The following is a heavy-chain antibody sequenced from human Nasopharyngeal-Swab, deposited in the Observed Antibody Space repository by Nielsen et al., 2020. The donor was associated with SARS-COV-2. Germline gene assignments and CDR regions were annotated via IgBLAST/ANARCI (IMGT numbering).Heavy chain of an antibody. V-gene: IGHV3-30-3*01. Sequence: VRQAPGKGLEWVAVISYDGSNKYYADSVKGRFTISRDNSRNTLYLQMNSLRAEDTAVYYCARAKVVVVAASDYWGQGTLVTVSS. D-gene: IGHD2-15*01. J-gene: IGHJ4*02. CDR3: ARAKVVVVAASDY. CDR2: ISYDGSNK.